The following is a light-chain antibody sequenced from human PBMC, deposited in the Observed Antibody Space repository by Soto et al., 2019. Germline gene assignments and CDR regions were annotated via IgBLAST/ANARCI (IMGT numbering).Light chain of an antibody. Sequence: EIVLTQSPATLSLSPGERATLSCRASQSVSSYLAWYQQKPGQAPRLLIYDASNRANGIPARFSGSGSGTAFTLTISSLEPEDFAVYYCQQSSNWPLTFDGGTKVEIK. V-gene: IGKV3-11*01. CDR1: QSVSSY. CDR3: QQSSNWPLT. J-gene: IGKJ4*01. CDR2: DAS.